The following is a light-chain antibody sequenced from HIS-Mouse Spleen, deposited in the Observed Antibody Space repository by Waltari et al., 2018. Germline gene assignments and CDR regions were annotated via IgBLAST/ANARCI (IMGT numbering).Light chain of an antibody. CDR1: SSAVGGYNY. J-gene: IGLJ1*01. CDR3: SSYAGSNNYV. CDR2: EVS. Sequence: QSALTQPPSASGSPGQSVTISCTGTSSAVGGYNYVSWYQQHPGQAPKLMIYEVSKRPSWVPDRFSGSKSGNTASLTVSGLQAEDEADYYCSSYAGSNNYVFGTGTKVTVL. V-gene: IGLV2-8*01.